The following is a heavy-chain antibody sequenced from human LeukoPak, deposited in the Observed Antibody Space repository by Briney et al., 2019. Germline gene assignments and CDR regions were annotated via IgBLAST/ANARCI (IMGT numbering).Heavy chain of an antibody. CDR3: ARTTRRYDILTGLNDAFDI. D-gene: IGHD3-9*01. CDR1: GGSISSYY. Sequence: SETPSLTCTVSGGSISSYYWSWIRQPAGKGLEWIGRICTSGSTNYNPSLKSRVTMSVDTSKNQFSLKLSSVTAADTAVYYCARTTRRYDILTGLNDAFDIWGQGTMVTVSS. CDR2: ICTSGST. J-gene: IGHJ3*02. V-gene: IGHV4-4*07.